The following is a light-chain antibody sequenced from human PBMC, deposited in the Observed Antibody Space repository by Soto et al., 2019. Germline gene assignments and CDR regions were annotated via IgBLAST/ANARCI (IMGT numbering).Light chain of an antibody. CDR2: ETS. Sequence: QSALTQPASVSGSPGQSVTISCTGTSSDFGSYKFVSWYQHHPGKVPKVIIYETSKRPSGVSDRFSGSKSGNTASLTISGLQAEDDADYYCFSFTSTNTHVFGSGTKLTVL. CDR3: FSFTSTNTHV. V-gene: IGLV2-23*01. J-gene: IGLJ1*01. CDR1: SSDFGSYKF.